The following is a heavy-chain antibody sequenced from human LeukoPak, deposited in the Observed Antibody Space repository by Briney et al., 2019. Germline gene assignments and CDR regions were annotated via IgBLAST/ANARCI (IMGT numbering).Heavy chain of an antibody. J-gene: IGHJ4*02. CDR3: AAHLNIAVALY. Sequence: ASVKVSCKASGYTFTSYAMHWVRQAPGQRLEWMGWINAGNGNTKYSQKFQERVTITRDMSTSTAYMELSSLRSEDTAVYYCAAHLNIAVALYWGQGTLVTVSS. CDR2: INAGNGNT. D-gene: IGHD6-19*01. V-gene: IGHV1-3*01. CDR1: GYTFTSYA.